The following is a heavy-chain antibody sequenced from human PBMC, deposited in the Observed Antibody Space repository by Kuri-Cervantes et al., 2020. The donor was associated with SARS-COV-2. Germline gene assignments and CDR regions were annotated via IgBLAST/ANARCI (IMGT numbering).Heavy chain of an antibody. CDR3: TKDDFWSGYSDY. CDR1: GFTFSSYS. D-gene: IGHD3-3*01. CDR2: IRSKAYGGTT. J-gene: IGHJ4*02. V-gene: IGHV3-49*04. Sequence: LSLTCAASGFTFSSYSMNWVRQAPGKGLEWVGFIRSKAYGGTTEYAASVKGRFTISRDDSKSIAYLQMNSLKTEDTAVYYCTKDDFWSGYSDYRGQGTLVTVSS.